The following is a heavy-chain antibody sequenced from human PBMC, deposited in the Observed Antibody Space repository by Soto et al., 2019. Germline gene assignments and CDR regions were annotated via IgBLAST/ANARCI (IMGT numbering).Heavy chain of an antibody. J-gene: IGHJ4*02. CDR1: GFTFSSSW. CDR3: AREDSIIIPAVSDF. CDR2: LYSDGTGT. D-gene: IGHD2-2*01. Sequence: GGSLRLSCAASGFTFSSSWMNWVRQVPGKGLEWISRLYSDGTGTNYADSVKGRFTISRDNAKNTLYLQMNSLRVEDTAVYYCAREDSIIIPAVSDFWGQGTLVTVSS. V-gene: IGHV3-74*01.